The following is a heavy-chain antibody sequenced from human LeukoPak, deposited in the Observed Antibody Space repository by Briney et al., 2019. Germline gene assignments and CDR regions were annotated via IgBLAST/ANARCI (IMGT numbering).Heavy chain of an antibody. Sequence: GGSLRLSCAGSGFIFSNYWMTWVRQAPGKGLEWVATIEQDGSQKYYMDSVKGRFTISRDDAKNSLFLQMNGLRAEDTAVFYCARVGKDWWDLLPDYWGPGTLVTVSS. CDR1: GFIFSNYW. CDR2: IEQDGSQK. V-gene: IGHV3-7*01. D-gene: IGHD1-26*01. J-gene: IGHJ4*02. CDR3: ARVGKDWWDLLPDY.